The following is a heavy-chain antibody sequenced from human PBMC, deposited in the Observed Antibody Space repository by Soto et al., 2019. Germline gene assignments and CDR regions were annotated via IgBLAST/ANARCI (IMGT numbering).Heavy chain of an antibody. Sequence: GGSLRLSCAASGFTFSSYGMHWVRQAPGKGLEWVAVIWYDGSNKYYADSVKGRFTISRDNSKNTLYLQMNSLRAEDTAVYYCAREGTPRYCSGGSCYSIPVIDYWGQGTLVTVSS. CDR2: IWYDGSNK. CDR3: AREGTPRYCSGGSCYSIPVIDY. CDR1: GFTFSSYG. D-gene: IGHD2-15*01. V-gene: IGHV3-33*01. J-gene: IGHJ4*02.